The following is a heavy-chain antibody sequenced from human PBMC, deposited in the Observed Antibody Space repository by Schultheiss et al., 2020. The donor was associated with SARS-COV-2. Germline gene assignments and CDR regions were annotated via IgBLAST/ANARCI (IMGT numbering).Heavy chain of an antibody. D-gene: IGHD3-3*01. CDR3: ARDHITIFGVVIYYNWFDP. V-gene: IGHV1-69*13. CDR2: IIPIFGTA. CDR1: GGTFSSYA. J-gene: IGHJ5*02. Sequence: SVKVSCKASGGTFSSYAISWVRQAPGQGLEWMGGIIPIFGTANYAQKFQGRVTITADESTSTAYMELSSLRSEDTAVYYCARDHITIFGVVIYYNWFDPWGQGTLVTVSS.